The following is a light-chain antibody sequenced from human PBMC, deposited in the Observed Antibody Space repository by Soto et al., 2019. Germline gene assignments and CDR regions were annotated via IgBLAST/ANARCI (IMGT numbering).Light chain of an antibody. V-gene: IGLV1-40*01. Sequence: QSALTQPPSVSGAPGQRVTISCTGSSSNIGAGYDVYSYQQLPGTAPKLLIYGNSNRPSGVPDRFSGSKSGTSASLAITGLQAEDEADYYCQSYDSSLSGSKFGGGTKLTVL. CDR2: GNS. CDR3: QSYDSSLSGSK. J-gene: IGLJ2*01. CDR1: SSNIGAGYD.